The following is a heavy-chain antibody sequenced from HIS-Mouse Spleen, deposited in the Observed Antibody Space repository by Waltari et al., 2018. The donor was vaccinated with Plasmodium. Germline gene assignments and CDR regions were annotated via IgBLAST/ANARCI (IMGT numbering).Heavy chain of an antibody. J-gene: IGHJ5*02. CDR3: ARVTAAAGTS. CDR1: GGSISSSSYY. Sequence: QLQLQESGPGLVKPSETLSLTCTVSGGSISSSSYYWGWIRQPPGRGLEWIGSIYYSGSTYYNPSLKSRVTISVDTSKNQFSLKLSAVTAADTAVYYCARVTAAAGTSWGQGTLVTVSS. D-gene: IGHD6-13*01. CDR2: IYYSGST. V-gene: IGHV4-39*07.